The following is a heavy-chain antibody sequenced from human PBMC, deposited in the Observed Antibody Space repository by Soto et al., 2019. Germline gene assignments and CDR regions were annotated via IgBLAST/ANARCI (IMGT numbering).Heavy chain of an antibody. CDR2: INGDGSST. V-gene: IGHV3-74*01. CDR3: AGGCSDIDSI. J-gene: IGHJ3*02. CDR1: GFTFSSYW. D-gene: IGHD2-15*01. Sequence: GGSLRLSCAASGFTFSSYWMHWVRQAPGKGLVWVSRINGDGSSTTYADSVKGRFTISRDNAKNTLYLQMNSLRAEDTAVYYCAGGCSDIDSISRQGTIDTVS.